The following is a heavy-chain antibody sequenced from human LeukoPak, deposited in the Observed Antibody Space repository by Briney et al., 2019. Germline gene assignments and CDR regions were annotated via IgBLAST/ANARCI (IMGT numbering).Heavy chain of an antibody. J-gene: IGHJ4*02. D-gene: IGHD3-10*01. V-gene: IGHV4-30-2*01. CDR2: IYHSGST. CDR1: GGSISSGGYY. CDR3: ARLGDYYGSGSYRPLDY. Sequence: SETLSPTCTVSGGSISSGGYYWGWIRQPPGKGLEWIGYIYHSGSTYYNPSLKSRVTISVDRSKNQFSLKLSSVTAADTAVYYCARLGDYYGSGSYRPLDYWGQGTLVTVSS.